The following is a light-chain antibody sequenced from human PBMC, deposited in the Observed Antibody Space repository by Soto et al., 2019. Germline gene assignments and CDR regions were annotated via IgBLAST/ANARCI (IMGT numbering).Light chain of an antibody. V-gene: IGKV3-11*01. CDR1: QSVSSY. J-gene: IGKJ5*01. CDR3: QQRSNWPPIT. Sequence: EIVLTQSPATLSLSPGERATISCRASQSVSSYLAWYQQKPGQAPRLLIYDASNRATGIPARFSGSGSGTDFTFTISSLEPEDFAVYYCQQRSNWPPITFGQGTPLEIK. CDR2: DAS.